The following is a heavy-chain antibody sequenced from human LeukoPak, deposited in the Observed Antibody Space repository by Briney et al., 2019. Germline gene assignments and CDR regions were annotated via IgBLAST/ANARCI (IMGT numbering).Heavy chain of an antibody. CDR3: ARSRITMVRGVIFDY. CDR2: IKQDGSEK. V-gene: IGHV3-7*01. CDR1: GFTFSSYW. D-gene: IGHD3-10*01. Sequence: PGGSLRLSCAASGFTFSSYWMSWVRQAPGKGLEWVANIKQDGSEKYYVDSVEGRFTISRDNAKNSLYLQMNSLRAEDTAVYYCARSRITMVRGVIFDYWGQGTLVTVSS. J-gene: IGHJ4*02.